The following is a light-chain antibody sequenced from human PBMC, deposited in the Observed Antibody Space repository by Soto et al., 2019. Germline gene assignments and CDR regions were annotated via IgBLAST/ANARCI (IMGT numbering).Light chain of an antibody. CDR2: DTS. V-gene: IGKV3-15*01. CDR1: QSVSRY. CDR3: QEYLQWPPGM. J-gene: IGKJ1*01. Sequence: EIVMTQSPATLSVSPGERATLSCRASQSVSRYLAWYQQRPGQVPRLLIYDTSTRAPGISARFSGSGSGTEFTLTISTLQSEDFAVYYCQEYLQWPPGMFGQGTTVDMK.